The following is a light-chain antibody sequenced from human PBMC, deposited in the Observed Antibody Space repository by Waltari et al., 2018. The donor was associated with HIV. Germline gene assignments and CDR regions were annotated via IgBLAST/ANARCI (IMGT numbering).Light chain of an antibody. CDR3: QSYDNGDVVYV. V-gene: IGLV6-57*01. Sequence: FVLSQPHSVSASPVNTVTISCARSSGDIASNFAQSYQPRPGSSPTTVNYEDKQRPSGVPDRFSGSIDTSSNSASLTISGLQPDDEADYYCQSYDNGDVVYVFGPGTKVTVL. CDR2: EDK. CDR1: SGDIASNF. J-gene: IGLJ1*01.